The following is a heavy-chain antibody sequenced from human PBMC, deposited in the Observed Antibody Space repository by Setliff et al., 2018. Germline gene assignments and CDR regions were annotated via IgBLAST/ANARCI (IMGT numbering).Heavy chain of an antibody. CDR2: IHYSGTT. J-gene: IGHJ4*02. Sequence: SETLSLTCTVSGGSSSSHYWSWIRQPPGQGLEWIGYIHYSGTTNYNPSLKSRVTISVDTSKNQFSLRLISVTAADTAVYYCARGGTFRYFDYWGQGTPVTVSS. V-gene: IGHV4-59*11. D-gene: IGHD5-12*01. CDR3: ARGGTFRYFDY. CDR1: GGSSSSHY.